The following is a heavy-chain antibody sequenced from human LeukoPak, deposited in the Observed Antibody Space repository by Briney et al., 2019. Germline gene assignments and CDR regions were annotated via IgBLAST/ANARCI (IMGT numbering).Heavy chain of an antibody. CDR3: AKVRHYYYGMDV. V-gene: IGHV3-9*01. CDR1: GFTFDDYS. J-gene: IGHJ6*02. CDR2: ISWNSGTI. Sequence: GGSLRLSCAASGFTFDDYSMHWVRQAPGKGLEWVSGISWNSGTIGYADSVRGRFTISRDNAKNSLYLQMTSLRAEDTALYYCAKVRHYYYGMDVWGQGTTVTVSS.